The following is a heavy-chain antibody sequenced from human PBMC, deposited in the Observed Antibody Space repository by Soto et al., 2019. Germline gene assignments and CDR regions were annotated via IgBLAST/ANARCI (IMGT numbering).Heavy chain of an antibody. D-gene: IGHD6-13*01. Sequence: SVEVSCRISGYRLTELSRRWARPAPEKGLEWMGGFDPEDGETIYAQKFQGRVTMTEDTSTDTAYTELSSLRSEDAAVYYCATERRTSSSWYEVDYWGQGTLVTVSS. V-gene: IGHV1-24*01. CDR3: ATERRTSSSWYEVDY. J-gene: IGHJ4*02. CDR1: GYRLTELS. CDR2: FDPEDGET.